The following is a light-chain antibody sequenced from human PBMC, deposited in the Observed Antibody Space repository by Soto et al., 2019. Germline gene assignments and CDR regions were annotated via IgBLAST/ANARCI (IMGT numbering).Light chain of an antibody. Sequence: QSVLNQPASVSGSPGQSITISCTGTSSDVGGYNYVSWYQQHPGKAPKLMIYDVSNRHSGVSNRFSGSKSGNTASLTISGLQSEDEADYYCSSYTSSSTLDWVFGGGTKVTVL. CDR3: SSYTSSSTLDWV. CDR1: SSDVGGYNY. V-gene: IGLV2-14*01. J-gene: IGLJ3*02. CDR2: DVS.